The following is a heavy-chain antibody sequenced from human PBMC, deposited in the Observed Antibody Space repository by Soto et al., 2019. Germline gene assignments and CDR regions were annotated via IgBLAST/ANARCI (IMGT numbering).Heavy chain of an antibody. Sequence: GSLRLSCAASGFTFSSYSMNWVRQAPGKGLEWVSSISSSSSYIYYADSVKGRFTISRDNAKYSLYLQMDSLRAEDTAVYYCARVAYCGGDCYTGHDAFDIWGQGTMVTVSS. D-gene: IGHD2-21*02. CDR1: GFTFSSYS. CDR3: ARVAYCGGDCYTGHDAFDI. J-gene: IGHJ3*02. V-gene: IGHV3-21*01. CDR2: ISSSSSYI.